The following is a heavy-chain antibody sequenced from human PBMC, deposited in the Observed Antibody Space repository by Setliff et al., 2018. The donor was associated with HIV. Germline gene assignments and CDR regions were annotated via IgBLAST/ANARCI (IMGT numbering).Heavy chain of an antibody. CDR1: GYMFNIYY. Sequence: ASVKVSCKTSGYMFNIYYMHWVRQVPGQGLEWMGWSNPNTGGTKYAQKFQGRVTMTMDTSTTTAYMELSGLKSDDTAVYYCARDHVVCSGGTCRSDDPYYCHYMNVWGQGTTVTVSS. V-gene: IGHV1-2*02. CDR2: SNPNTGGT. J-gene: IGHJ6*03. D-gene: IGHD2-15*01. CDR3: ARDHVVCSGGTCRSDDPYYCHYMNV.